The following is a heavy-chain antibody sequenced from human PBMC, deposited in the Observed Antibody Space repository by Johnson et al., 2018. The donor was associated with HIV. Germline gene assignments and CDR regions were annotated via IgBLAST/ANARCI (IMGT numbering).Heavy chain of an antibody. CDR1: GFTFSNAW. CDR3: AKCGDADAFDI. CDR2: ISYDGSNK. Sequence: QVQLVESGGGLVKPGGSLRLSCAASGFTFSNAWMSWVRQAPGKGLEWVAVISYDGSNKYYADSVKGRFTISRDNSKNTLYLQMNSLRAEDTAVYYCAKCGDADAFDIWGQGTMVTVSS. V-gene: IGHV3-30*18. D-gene: IGHD3-10*01. J-gene: IGHJ3*02.